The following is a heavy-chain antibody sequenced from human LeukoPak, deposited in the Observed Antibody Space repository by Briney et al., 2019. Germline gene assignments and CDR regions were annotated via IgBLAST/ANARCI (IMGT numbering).Heavy chain of an antibody. Sequence: SETLSLTCAVYGGSFSGYYWSWIRQHPGKGLEWMGYIYYSGSTYYNPSLKSRVTMSVDTSKNQFSLKLSSVTAADTAVYYCARAILTPSGYVWYFDLWGRGTLVTVSS. CDR3: ARAILTPSGYVWYFDL. CDR1: GGSFSGYY. D-gene: IGHD3-3*01. V-gene: IGHV4-31*11. J-gene: IGHJ2*01. CDR2: IYYSGST.